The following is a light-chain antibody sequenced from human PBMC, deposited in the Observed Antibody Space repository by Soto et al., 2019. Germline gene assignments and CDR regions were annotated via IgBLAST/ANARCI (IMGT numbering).Light chain of an antibody. J-gene: IGKJ3*01. CDR2: GAS. CDR1: QSASSSY. V-gene: IGKV3-20*01. Sequence: EIVLTQSPGTLSLSPGERATLSCRASQSASSSYLAWYQHKPGQAPWLLIYGASSRATGIPDRFSGSGSGTDFTLTISRLEPEDFAVYYCQQYDSSLFTFGPGTKVDIK. CDR3: QQYDSSLFT.